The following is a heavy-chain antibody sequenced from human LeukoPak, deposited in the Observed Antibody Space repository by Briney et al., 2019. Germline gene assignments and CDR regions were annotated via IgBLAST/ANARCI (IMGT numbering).Heavy chain of an antibody. D-gene: IGHD3-10*01. J-gene: IGHJ4*02. V-gene: IGHV4-34*01. CDR2: INHSGST. CDR3: ARDQGSGSPDDY. Sequence: SETLSLTCAVYGGSFSGYYWSWIRQPPGKGLEWIGEINHSGSTNYNPSLKSRVTISVDTSKNQFSLKLSSVTAADTAVYYCARDQGSGSPDDYWGRGTLVTVSS. CDR1: GGSFSGYY.